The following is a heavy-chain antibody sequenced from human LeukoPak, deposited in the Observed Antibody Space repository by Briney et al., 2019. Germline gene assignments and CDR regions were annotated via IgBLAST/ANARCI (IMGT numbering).Heavy chain of an antibody. J-gene: IGHJ3*02. Sequence: SQTLSLTCAISGDSVSSNSAAWIWIRQSPSRGLEWLGRTYYRSKWYNDYAVSVKSRITINPDTSKNQFSLQLNSVTPEDTAVYYCARARQAMWELLRDHDAFDIWGQGTMVTVSS. CDR2: TYYRSKWYN. CDR3: ARARQAMWELLRDHDAFDI. D-gene: IGHD1-26*01. V-gene: IGHV6-1*01. CDR1: GDSVSSNSAA.